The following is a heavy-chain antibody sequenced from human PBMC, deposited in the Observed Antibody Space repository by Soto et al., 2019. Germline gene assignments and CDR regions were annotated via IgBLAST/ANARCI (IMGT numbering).Heavy chain of an antibody. CDR2: IDHNGNT. Sequence: QVRLQQWGAGLLRPSETLSLTCDVYGGSFSGYYWNWIRQSPGKGLEWIGEIDHNGNTKYNPSLKSRVTISMDTSKSQFSLRLTSVAATDTAVYYCARGTWAGNYFYYYLDVWGKGTTVTVSS. D-gene: IGHD6-19*01. CDR1: GGSFSGYY. CDR3: ARGTWAGNYFYYYLDV. V-gene: IGHV4-34*01. J-gene: IGHJ6*03.